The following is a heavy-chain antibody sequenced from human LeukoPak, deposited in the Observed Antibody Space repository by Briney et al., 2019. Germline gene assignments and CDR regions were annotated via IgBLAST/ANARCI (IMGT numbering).Heavy chain of an antibody. V-gene: IGHV3-21*01. Sequence: PGGSLRLSCVASGFTFSSYTVSWVRQAPGKGLEWVSSISTGGTYIYYADSVRGRFTISRDDAKNSLFLQLNSLRAEDTAVYYCAKANGEYCGGHCRLLDYWGQGTLVTVSS. CDR3: AKANGEYCGGHCRLLDY. J-gene: IGHJ4*02. CDR1: GFTFSSYT. CDR2: ISTGGTYI. D-gene: IGHD2-21*02.